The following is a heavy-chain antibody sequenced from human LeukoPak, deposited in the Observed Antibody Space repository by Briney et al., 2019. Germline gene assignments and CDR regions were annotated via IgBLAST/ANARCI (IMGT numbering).Heavy chain of an antibody. J-gene: IGHJ4*02. Sequence: GRSLRLSCAASGFTFSSYGMHWVRQAPGKGLEWVAVIWYDGSNKYYADSVKGRFTISRDNSKNTLYLQMNSLRAEDTAVYYCARSRTMVRGVIISYWGQGTLVTVPS. CDR1: GFTFSSYG. V-gene: IGHV3-33*01. CDR2: IWYDGSNK. CDR3: ARSRTMVRGVIISY. D-gene: IGHD3-10*01.